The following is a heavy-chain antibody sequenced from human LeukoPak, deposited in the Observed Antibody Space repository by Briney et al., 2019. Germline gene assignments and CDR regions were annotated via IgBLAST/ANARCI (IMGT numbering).Heavy chain of an antibody. V-gene: IGHV4-38-2*01. CDR1: GYSISSGYY. CDR2: IYHSGST. Sequence: SETLSLTCAVSGYSISSGYYWGWNRQPPGKGLEWIGSIYHSGSTYYNPSLKSRVTISVDTSKNQFSLKLSSVTAADTAVYYCARSKAAAGFDYWGQGTLVTVSS. D-gene: IGHD6-13*01. CDR3: ARSKAAAGFDY. J-gene: IGHJ4*02.